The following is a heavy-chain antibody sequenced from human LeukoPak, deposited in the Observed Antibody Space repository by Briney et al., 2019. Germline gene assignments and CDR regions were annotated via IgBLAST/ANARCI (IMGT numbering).Heavy chain of an antibody. CDR2: IYYSGST. D-gene: IGHD3-10*01. CDR1: GGSISSYY. Sequence: SETLSLTCTVSGGSISSYYWSWIRQPPGKGLEWIGYIYYSGSTNYNPSLKSRVTISVDTSKNQFSLKLSSVTAADTAVYYCARAPMVRGVRLFDYWGQGTLVTVSS. J-gene: IGHJ4*02. V-gene: IGHV4-59*01. CDR3: ARAPMVRGVRLFDY.